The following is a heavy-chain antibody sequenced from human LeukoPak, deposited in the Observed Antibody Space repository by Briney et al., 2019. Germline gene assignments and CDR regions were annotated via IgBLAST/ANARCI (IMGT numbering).Heavy chain of an antibody. CDR2: INSDGSST. CDR3: ANLWFGENDY. Sequence: PGGSLRLSCAASGFTFSSYWMHWVRQAPGKGLVWVSRINSDGSSTSYADPVKGRFTISRDNAKNTLYLQMNSLSAEDTAMYYCANLWFGENDYWGQGTLVTVSS. J-gene: IGHJ4*02. CDR1: GFTFSSYW. D-gene: IGHD3-10*01. V-gene: IGHV3-74*01.